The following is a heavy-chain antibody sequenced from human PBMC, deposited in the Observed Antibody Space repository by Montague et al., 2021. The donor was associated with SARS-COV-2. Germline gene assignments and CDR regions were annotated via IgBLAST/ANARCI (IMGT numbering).Heavy chain of an antibody. V-gene: IGHV6-1*01. J-gene: IGHJ4*02. CDR1: GDSVTMTRDS. CDR3: ARIPVGSKYYFDF. D-gene: IGHD2-2*01. CDR2: NDDSCKRKS. Sequence: CAISGDSVTMTRDSGADSRRTRLNSIDGRRTNDDSCKRKSNYAESVKSRIAIDPDTSKHQFSLHLNSVTPEDTAVYYCARIPVGSKYYFDFWGQGTLVTVSS.